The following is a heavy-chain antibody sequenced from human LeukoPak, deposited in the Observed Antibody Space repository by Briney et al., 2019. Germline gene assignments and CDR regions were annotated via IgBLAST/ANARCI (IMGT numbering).Heavy chain of an antibody. CDR2: ISSSSSYT. J-gene: IGHJ4*02. V-gene: IGHV3-11*06. D-gene: IGHD5-12*01. Sequence: GGSLRLSCAASGFIFSDYYMSWIRQAPGKGLEWVSNISSSSSYTNYADSVKGRFTISRDNAKNSLYLQMNSLRAEDTAVYYCARVYAPSGYGAYYFDFWGQGTLVTVSS. CDR1: GFIFSDYY. CDR3: ARVYAPSGYGAYYFDF.